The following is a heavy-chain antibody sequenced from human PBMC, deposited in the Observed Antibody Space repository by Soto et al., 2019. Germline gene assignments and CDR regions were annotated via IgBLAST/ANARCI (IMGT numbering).Heavy chain of an antibody. V-gene: IGHV3-30-3*01. CDR3: ARDPPDSSGYFLPPGY. CDR2: ISYEGSNK. J-gene: IGHJ4*02. Sequence: PGGSLRLSCVGSGFTFSSITMHWVRQAPGKALEWVALISYEGSNKYFADSVKGRFTISRDNSKNTVYLQMNSLRSEDTAVYYCARDPPDSSGYFLPPGYWGQGTQVTVSS. CDR1: GFTFSSIT. D-gene: IGHD3-22*01.